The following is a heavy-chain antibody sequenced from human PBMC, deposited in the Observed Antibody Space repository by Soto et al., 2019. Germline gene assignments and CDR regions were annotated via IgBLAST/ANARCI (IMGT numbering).Heavy chain of an antibody. CDR3: ARVASAYYFDY. CDR1: GFTFSDHY. Sequence: GSLRLSCAASGFTFSDHYMDWVRQAPGKGLEWVGRTRSKANSYTTEYAASVKGRFTISRDDSKNSLYLQMNSLKTEDTAIYYCARVASAYYFDYWGQGTLVTVSS. CDR2: TRSKANSYTT. J-gene: IGHJ4*02. V-gene: IGHV3-72*01.